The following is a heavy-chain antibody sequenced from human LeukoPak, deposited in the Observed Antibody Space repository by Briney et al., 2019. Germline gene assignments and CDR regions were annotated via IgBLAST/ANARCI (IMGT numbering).Heavy chain of an antibody. Sequence: GGSRRLSCAASGITFSGYAIHWVRQAPGKGLEWVALTSVDGSINTYADAVKGRFTISRDNSKNTWYLQLKSLRAEDTAWYYCEKYGIYHGSWTYLDNWGQGTLVTVSS. D-gene: IGHD3-10*01. V-gene: IGHV3-30*04. CDR3: EKYGIYHGSWTYLDN. CDR2: TSVDGSI. J-gene: IGHJ4*02. CDR1: GITFSGYA.